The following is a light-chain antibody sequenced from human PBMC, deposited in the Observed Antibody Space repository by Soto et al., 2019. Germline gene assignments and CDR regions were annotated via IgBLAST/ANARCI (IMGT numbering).Light chain of an antibody. CDR3: SAYAGSNLYV. CDR2: EVS. Sequence: QSALTQPPSASGSPGQSVTISCTGTSSYVGGYNFVSWYQQHPGKAPKLMIYEVSQRPSGVPDRFSGSKSGNTASLTVSGLQAEDEADYYCSAYAGSNLYVFGTGTKVTVL. J-gene: IGLJ1*01. CDR1: SSYVGGYNF. V-gene: IGLV2-8*01.